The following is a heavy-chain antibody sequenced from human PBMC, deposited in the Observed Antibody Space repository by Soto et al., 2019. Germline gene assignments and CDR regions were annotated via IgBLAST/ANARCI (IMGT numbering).Heavy chain of an antibody. CDR1: GFTFNHYW. CDR2: ISSSSSTI. J-gene: IGHJ6*02. D-gene: IGHD1-20*01. CDR3: ARVTGPGARLGPYYYYYGMDV. Sequence: GGSLRLSCAASGFTFNHYWMHWVRQPPGKGLVWVSYISSSSSTIYYADSVKGRFTISRDNAKNSLYLQMNSLRDEDTAVYYCARVTGPGARLGPYYYYYGMDVWGQGTTVTVSS. V-gene: IGHV3-48*02.